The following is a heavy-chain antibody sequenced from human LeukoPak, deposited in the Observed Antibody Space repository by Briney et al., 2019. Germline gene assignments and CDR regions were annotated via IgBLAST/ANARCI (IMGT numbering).Heavy chain of an antibody. J-gene: IGHJ4*02. CDR2: ISISKNYI. Sequence: NPGGSLRLSCAASGLTFSNYALTWFRQAPGKGLEWLSSISISKNYINYADSVKGRFTISRDDAKKSMYLQMNSLRAEDTAVYYWARDGITMRILEYWGQGNLVTVSS. CDR1: GLTFSNYA. CDR3: ARDGITMRILEY. V-gene: IGHV3-21*01. D-gene: IGHD3-10*01.